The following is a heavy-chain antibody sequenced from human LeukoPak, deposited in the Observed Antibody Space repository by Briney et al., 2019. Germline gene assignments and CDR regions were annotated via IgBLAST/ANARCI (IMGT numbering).Heavy chain of an antibody. D-gene: IGHD4-11*01. J-gene: IGHJ4*02. CDR3: ARDLVTTVTIFDY. Sequence: GGSLRLSCAASGFSFKDTGMHWVRQAPGKGLEWVSAISGSGGSTYYADSVKGRFTISRDNSKNTLYLQMNSLRAEDTAVYYCARDLVTTVTIFDYWGQGTLVTVSS. CDR1: GFSFKDTG. V-gene: IGHV3-23*01. CDR2: ISGSGGST.